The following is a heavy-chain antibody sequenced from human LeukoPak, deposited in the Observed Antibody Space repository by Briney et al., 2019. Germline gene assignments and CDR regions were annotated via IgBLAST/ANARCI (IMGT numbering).Heavy chain of an antibody. CDR1: GFTFSTYC. CDR3: AKRISGAYYSLLDF. V-gene: IGHV3-30*02. CDR2: IRNDGTSK. D-gene: IGHD1-26*01. Sequence: PGGSLRLSCAASGFTFSTYCMHWVRQAPGKGLEWVAFIRNDGTSKYYADSAKGRFTVSRDNAKNTVYLQMNSLRPDDTAVYYCAKRISGAYYSLLDFWGQGTLVTVSS. J-gene: IGHJ4*02.